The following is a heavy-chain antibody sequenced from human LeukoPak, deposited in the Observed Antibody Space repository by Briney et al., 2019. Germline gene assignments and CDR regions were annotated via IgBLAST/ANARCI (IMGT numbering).Heavy chain of an antibody. V-gene: IGHV4-39*01. CDR2: IYYSGST. D-gene: IGHD3-3*01. CDR1: GGSISSSSYY. Sequence: PSETLSLTCTVSGGSISSSSYYWGWIRQPPGKGLEWIGSIYYSGSTYYNPSLKSRVTISVDTSKNQFSLKLSSVTAADTAVYYCASGPRGKLRFLEWLFPLDYWGQGTLVTVSS. J-gene: IGHJ4*02. CDR3: ASGPRGKLRFLEWLFPLDY.